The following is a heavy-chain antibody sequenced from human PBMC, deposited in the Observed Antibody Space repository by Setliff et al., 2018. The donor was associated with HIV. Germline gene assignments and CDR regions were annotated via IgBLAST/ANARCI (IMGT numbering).Heavy chain of an antibody. Sequence: SVKVSCKPSGGTFNNFAISWVRQAPGQGLEWMGGIIPMFGRVNYAQKLQGRVTITADESTSTAYMELSSLRSEDTAVYYCARSRGRWQLVIYYWGQGTLVTVSS. V-gene: IGHV1-69*13. J-gene: IGHJ4*02. CDR3: ARSRGRWQLVIYY. D-gene: IGHD6-6*01. CDR1: GGTFNNFA. CDR2: IIPMFGRV.